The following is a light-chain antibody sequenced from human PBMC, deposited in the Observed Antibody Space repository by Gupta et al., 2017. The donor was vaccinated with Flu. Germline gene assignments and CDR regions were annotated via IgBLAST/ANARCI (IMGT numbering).Light chain of an antibody. CDR1: SSDVGGSNY. CDR2: DVS. Sequence: PRQSITISCTGTSSDVGGSNYVSWYQQHPGKAPKLMIYDVSNRPSGVSSRFSGSKSGNTASLTISGLQAEDETDYYCSSYTSSSTFYVFGTGTKVTVL. V-gene: IGLV2-14*04. CDR3: SSYTSSSTFYV. J-gene: IGLJ1*01.